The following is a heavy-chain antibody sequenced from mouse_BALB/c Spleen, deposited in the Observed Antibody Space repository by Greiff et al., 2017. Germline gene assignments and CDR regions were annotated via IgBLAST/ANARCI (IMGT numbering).Heavy chain of an antibody. V-gene: IGHV5-12-2*01. CDR3: ARHTPPYGNYAMDY. D-gene: IGHD2-1*01. CDR2: ISNGGGST. Sequence: EVQLQESGGGLVQPGGSLKLSCAASGFTFSSYTMSWVRQTPEKRLEWVAYISNGGGSTYYPDTVKGRFTISRDNAKNTLYLQMSSLKSEDTAMYYCARHTPPYGNYAMDYWGQGTSVTVSS. J-gene: IGHJ4*01. CDR1: GFTFSSYT.